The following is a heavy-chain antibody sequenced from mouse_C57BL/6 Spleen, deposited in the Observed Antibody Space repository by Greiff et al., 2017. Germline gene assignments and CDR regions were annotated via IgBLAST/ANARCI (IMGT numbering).Heavy chain of an antibody. V-gene: IGHV1-22*01. D-gene: IGHD2-4*01. CDR1: GYTFTDYN. CDR3: AIYYDYESFDY. CDR2: INPNNGGT. Sequence: EVQVVESGPELVKPGASVKMSCKASGYTFTDYNMHWVKQSHGKSLEWIGYINPNNGGTSYNQKFKGKATLTVNKSSSTAYMELRSLTSEDSAVYYCAIYYDYESFDYWGQGTTLTVSS. J-gene: IGHJ2*01.